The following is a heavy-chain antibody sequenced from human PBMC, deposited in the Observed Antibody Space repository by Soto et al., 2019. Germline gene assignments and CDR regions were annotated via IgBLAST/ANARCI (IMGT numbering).Heavy chain of an antibody. V-gene: IGHV1-69*13. CDR3: ARGADYDSSGIRLNWFDP. Sequence: GASVKVSCKASGYTFTSYYMHWVRQAPGQGLEWVGGIIPIFGTANYAQKFQGRVTITADESTSTAYMELSSLRSEDTAMYYCARGADYDSSGIRLNWFDPWGQGTLVTVSS. CDR1: GYTFTSYY. D-gene: IGHD3-22*01. CDR2: IIPIFGTA. J-gene: IGHJ5*02.